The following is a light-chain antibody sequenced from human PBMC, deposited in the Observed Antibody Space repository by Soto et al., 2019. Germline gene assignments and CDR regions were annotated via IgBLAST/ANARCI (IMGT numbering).Light chain of an antibody. V-gene: IGKV1-39*01. CDR1: QSIGKH. J-gene: IGKJ5*01. CDR3: QQGYTSAIT. Sequence: DIQMTQSPSSLSASVGDRVTITCRASQSIGKHLNWYQQKPGKAPKFLIYAASNLQSGVPSRFSGSGSGTDFTLTVNSLQPEGFATYYCQQGYTSAITFGQGTRLEIK. CDR2: AAS.